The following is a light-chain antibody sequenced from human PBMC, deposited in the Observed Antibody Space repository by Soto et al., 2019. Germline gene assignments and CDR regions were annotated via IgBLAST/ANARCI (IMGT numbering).Light chain of an antibody. J-gene: IGLJ2*01. Sequence: QSALTQPPSVSGSPGQSVTLSCTGTSSDVGSYNRVSWYQQPSGTAPKLMIYEVSNRPSEVPDRFSGSKSGNTASLTISGLQAEYVADYYCISYTSSSTMVFRGGTKLTVL. CDR1: SSDVGSYNR. CDR3: ISYTSSSTMV. V-gene: IGLV2-18*02. CDR2: EVS.